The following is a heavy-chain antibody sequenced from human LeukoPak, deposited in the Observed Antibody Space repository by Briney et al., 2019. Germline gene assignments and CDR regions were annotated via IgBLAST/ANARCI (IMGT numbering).Heavy chain of an antibody. CDR1: GFTFSIYS. Sequence: GGSLRLSCAASGFTFSIYSMNWVRQAPGKGLEWVSYVSDSSSTIYYADSVKGRFTISRDNAKNSLYLQMNSLRAEDTAVYYCARGVRRFLEWVSMDVWGKGTTVTVSS. CDR2: VSDSSSTI. J-gene: IGHJ6*03. CDR3: ARGVRRFLEWVSMDV. V-gene: IGHV3-48*01. D-gene: IGHD3-3*01.